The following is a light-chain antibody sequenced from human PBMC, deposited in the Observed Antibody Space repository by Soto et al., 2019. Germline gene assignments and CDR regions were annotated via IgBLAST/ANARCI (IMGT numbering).Light chain of an antibody. Sequence: EIVMTQSPATLAVSPGETTRLSCRASQSINSDVAWYQQKLGQTPRLLIHGASTRATGIAARFSGSGSGTEFTLTISSLQSEDFAVYYCQQYNNWPPITFGQGTRLEI. J-gene: IGKJ5*01. CDR1: QSINSD. CDR3: QQYNNWPPIT. V-gene: IGKV3-15*01. CDR2: GAS.